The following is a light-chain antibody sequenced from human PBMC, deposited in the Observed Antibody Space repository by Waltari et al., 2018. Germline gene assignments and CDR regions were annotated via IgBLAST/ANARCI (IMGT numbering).Light chain of an antibody. CDR3: HQRSIWPYT. J-gene: IGKJ2*01. Sequence: DIQVTQSPPSLSALVGDRVSITCRTTQSIKTYLNWYQQKPGEAPQLLISAASNLQRGLPSRFTGSGSGTDVTFTISSLEPEDFVVYYCHQRSIWPYTFGQGTKLEIK. CDR1: QSIKTY. CDR2: AAS. V-gene: IGKV1-39*01.